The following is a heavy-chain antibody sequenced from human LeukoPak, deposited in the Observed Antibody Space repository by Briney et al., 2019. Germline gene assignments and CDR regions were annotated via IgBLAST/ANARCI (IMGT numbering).Heavy chain of an antibody. CDR1: GYTLTELS. CDR3: ATDWVTGAPGDY. CDR2: FDPEDGET. Sequence: ASVKVSCKVSGYTLTELSMHWVRQAPGKGLEWMGGFDPEDGETICAQKFQGRVTMTEDTSTDTAYMELSSLRSEDTAVYYCATDWVTGAPGDYWGQGTLVTVSS. D-gene: IGHD2-21*02. J-gene: IGHJ4*02. V-gene: IGHV1-24*01.